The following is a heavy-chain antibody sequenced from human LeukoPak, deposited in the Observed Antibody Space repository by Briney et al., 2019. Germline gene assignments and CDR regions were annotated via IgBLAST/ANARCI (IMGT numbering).Heavy chain of an antibody. V-gene: IGHV4-4*07. CDR2: IYTSGST. CDR1: GGSISSYY. Sequence: DPSETLSLTCTVSGGSISSYYWSWIRQPAGKGLEWIGRIYTSGSTNYNPSLKSRVTMSVDTSKNQFSLKLSSVTAADTAVYYCARGGYYGSGSYYNRYYMDVWGKGTTVTISS. J-gene: IGHJ6*03. CDR3: ARGGYYGSGSYYNRYYMDV. D-gene: IGHD3-10*01.